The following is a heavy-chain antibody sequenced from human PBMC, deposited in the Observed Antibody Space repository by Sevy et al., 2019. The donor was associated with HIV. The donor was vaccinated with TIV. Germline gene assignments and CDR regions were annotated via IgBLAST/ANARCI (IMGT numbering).Heavy chain of an antibody. CDR1: GDSVSTYSAA. J-gene: IGHJ4*02. CDR3: ARESRWFFFHFDY. D-gene: IGHD3-10*01. Sequence: SQSLSLTCAISGDSVSTYSAAWNWIRQSPSRGLEWLGRTYYKSKWYNDYALSVKSRISINPDTPKNQIYLQLNSVTPEDTAVYYCARESRWFFFHFDYWGQGTLVTVSS. V-gene: IGHV6-1*01. CDR2: TYYKSKWYN.